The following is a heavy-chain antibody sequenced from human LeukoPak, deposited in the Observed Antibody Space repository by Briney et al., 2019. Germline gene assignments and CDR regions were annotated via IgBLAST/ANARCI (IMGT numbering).Heavy chain of an antibody. CDR3: AREGVAVAGFDY. V-gene: IGHV4-59*01. Sequence: SETLSLTCTVSGGSISSYYWSWIRQPPGKGLEWIGYIYYSGSTNYNPSLKSRVTISVDTSKNQFSLKLSSVTAADTAVYYCAREGVAVAGFDYWGQGTLVTVSS. CDR2: IYYSGST. D-gene: IGHD6-19*01. CDR1: GGSISSYY. J-gene: IGHJ4*02.